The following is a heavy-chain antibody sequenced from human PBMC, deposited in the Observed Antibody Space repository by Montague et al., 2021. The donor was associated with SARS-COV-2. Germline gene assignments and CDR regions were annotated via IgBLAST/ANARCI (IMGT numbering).Heavy chain of an antibody. CDR2: IHASGIS. V-gene: IGHV4-4*07. Sequence: SETLSLTCTVSGGSTNNYYWSWIRQPAEKGLEWIGRIHASGISTXKPSLETRVTMSVDTSKNQFSLKLSSVTAADTAVYYCARGRFYYDSGELGSWGQGTLVTVSS. CDR3: ARGRFYYDSGELGS. D-gene: IGHD3-22*01. CDR1: GGSTNNYY. J-gene: IGHJ5*02.